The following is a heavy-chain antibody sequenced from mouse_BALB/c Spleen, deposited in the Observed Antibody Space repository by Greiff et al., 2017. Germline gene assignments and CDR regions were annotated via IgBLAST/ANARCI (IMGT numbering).Heavy chain of an antibody. CDR2: IWAGGST. CDR3: AREVWSYAMDY. D-gene: IGHD2-10*02. CDR1: GFSLTSYG. Sequence: VQLQQSGPGLVAPSQSLSITCTVSGFSLTSYGVHWVRQPPGKGLEWLGVIWAGGSTNYNSALMSRLSISKDNSKSQVFLKMNSLQTDDTAMYYCAREVWSYAMDYWGQGTSVTVSS. J-gene: IGHJ4*01. V-gene: IGHV2-9*02.